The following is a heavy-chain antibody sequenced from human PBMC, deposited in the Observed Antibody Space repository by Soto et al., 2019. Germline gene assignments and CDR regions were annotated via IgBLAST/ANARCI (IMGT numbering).Heavy chain of an antibody. CDR3: ARDNYYDSSGYYSNWFDP. J-gene: IGHJ5*02. CDR1: GFTFSSYA. V-gene: IGHV3-30-3*01. D-gene: IGHD3-22*01. Sequence: GGSLRLSCAASGFTFSSYAMHWVRQAPGKGLEWVAVISYDGSNKYYADSVKGRFTISRDNSKNTLYLQMNSLRAEDTAVYYCARDNYYDSSGYYSNWFDPWGQGTLVTVSS. CDR2: ISYDGSNK.